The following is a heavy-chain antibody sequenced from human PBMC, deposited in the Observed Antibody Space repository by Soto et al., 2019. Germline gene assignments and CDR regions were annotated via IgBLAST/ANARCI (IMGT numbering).Heavy chain of an antibody. CDR3: SKSTPRGRGYYYYYCMDV. CDR2: ISGSGGST. J-gene: IGHJ6*02. D-gene: IGHD3-10*01. CDR1: GFTFSSYA. V-gene: IGHV3-23*01. Sequence: GGSLRLSCAASGFTFSSYAMSWVSQAPGKGLEWVSAISGSGGSTYYADSLKGWFTISRDNSKNTLYLQMNSLRAEDTAVYYCSKSTPRGRGYYYYYCMDVWGQGTTVTVSS.